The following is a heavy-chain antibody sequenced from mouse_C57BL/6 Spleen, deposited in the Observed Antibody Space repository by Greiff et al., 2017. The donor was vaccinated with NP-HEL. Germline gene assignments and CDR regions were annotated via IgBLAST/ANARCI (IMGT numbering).Heavy chain of an antibody. V-gene: IGHV1-69*01. D-gene: IGHD2-1*01. Sequence: QVQLQQSGAELVMPGASVKLSCKASGYTFTSYWMHWVKQRPGQGFEWIGEIDPSDSYTNYNQKFKGKSTLTVDKSSSTAYMQLSSLTSEDSAVYYCARYPLGNYWYFDVWGTGTTVTVSS. J-gene: IGHJ1*03. CDR1: GYTFTSYW. CDR2: IDPSDSYT. CDR3: ARYPLGNYWYFDV.